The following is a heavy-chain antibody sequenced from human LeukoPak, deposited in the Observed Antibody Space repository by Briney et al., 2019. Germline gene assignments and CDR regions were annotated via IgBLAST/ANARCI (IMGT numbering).Heavy chain of an antibody. CDR2: ISYDGSNK. Sequence: PGGSLRLSCAASGFTFSSYGMHWVRQAPGKGLEWVAVISYDGSNKYYADSVKGRFTISRDNSKNTLYLQMNSLRAEDTAVYYCAKGRPPDPWGQGTLVTVSS. CDR3: AKGRPPDP. J-gene: IGHJ5*02. CDR1: GFTFSSYG. V-gene: IGHV3-30*18. D-gene: IGHD6-6*01.